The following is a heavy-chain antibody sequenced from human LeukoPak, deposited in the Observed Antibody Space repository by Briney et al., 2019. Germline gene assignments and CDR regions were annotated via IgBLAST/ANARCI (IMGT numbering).Heavy chain of an antibody. Sequence: ASVKVSCKASGGTFSSYAISWVRPAPGQGLEWMGGIIPIFGTANYAQKFQGRVTITADESTSTAYMELSSLRSEDTAVYYCARDLDTAMVETNWGQGTLVTVSS. J-gene: IGHJ4*02. CDR3: ARDLDTAMVETN. CDR2: IIPIFGTA. CDR1: GGTFSSYA. V-gene: IGHV1-69*13. D-gene: IGHD5-18*01.